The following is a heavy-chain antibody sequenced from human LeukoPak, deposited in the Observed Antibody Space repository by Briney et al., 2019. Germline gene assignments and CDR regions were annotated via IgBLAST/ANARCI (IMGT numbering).Heavy chain of an antibody. J-gene: IGHJ5*02. D-gene: IGHD5-24*01. CDR3: ARERDGYNYRWFDP. CDR1: GGSFSGYY. CDR2: INHSGSA. V-gene: IGHV4-34*01. Sequence: TSETLSLTCAVYGGSFSGYYWSWIRQPPGKGLEWIGEINHSGSANYNPPLKSRVTISVDTSKNQFSLKLSSVTAADTAVYYCARERDGYNYRWFDPWGQGTLVTVSS.